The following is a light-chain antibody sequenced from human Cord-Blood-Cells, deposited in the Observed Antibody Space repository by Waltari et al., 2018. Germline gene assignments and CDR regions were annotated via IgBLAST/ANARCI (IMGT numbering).Light chain of an antibody. CDR1: SSNIGSNT. CDR3: AAWDDSLNGYV. Sequence: QSVLTQPPSASGTPGQRVTISCSGSSSNIGSNTVNWYQQLPGTAPKLLIYSTNQRPSGVPARFSGSKSGTSASLAISVLQSEDEADYYCAAWDDSLNGYVFGTGTKVTVL. V-gene: IGLV1-44*01. CDR2: STN. J-gene: IGLJ1*01.